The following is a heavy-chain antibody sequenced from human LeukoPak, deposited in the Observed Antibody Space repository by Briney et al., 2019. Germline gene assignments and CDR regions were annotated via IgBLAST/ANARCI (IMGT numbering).Heavy chain of an antibody. CDR2: INPSGGST. CDR3: ATEIAAPVVGAFDI. Sequence: GASVKVSCKASGYTFTSYYMHWVRQAPGQGLEWMGIINPSGGSTSYAQKFQGRVTMTEDTSTDTAYMELSSLRSEDTAVYYCATEIAAPVVGAFDIWGQGTMVTVSS. D-gene: IGHD6-6*01. J-gene: IGHJ3*02. V-gene: IGHV1-46*01. CDR1: GYTFTSYY.